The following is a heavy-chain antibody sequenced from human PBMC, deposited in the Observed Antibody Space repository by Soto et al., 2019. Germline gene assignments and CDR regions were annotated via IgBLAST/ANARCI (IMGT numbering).Heavy chain of an antibody. D-gene: IGHD6-19*01. CDR1: GFTFSDYA. J-gene: IGHJ4*02. CDR3: AKGGRQWLVTADFNY. V-gene: IGHV3-30*18. Sequence: VQLVESGGGVVQPGRSLRLSCAASGFTFSDYAMQWVRQAPGKGLEWVAVVSHDGRNTHYADSVKGRFTISRDSSKNTVSLEMTSRSSADTAVYYRAKGGRQWLVTADFNYWGQGALVTVSS. CDR2: VSHDGRNT.